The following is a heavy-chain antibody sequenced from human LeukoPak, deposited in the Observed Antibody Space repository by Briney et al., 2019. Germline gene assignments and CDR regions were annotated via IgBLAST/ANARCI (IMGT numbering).Heavy chain of an antibody. Sequence: PSETLSLTCAVYGGSFSGYYWSWIRQPPGKGLEWIGYIYYSGSTNYNPSLKSRVTISVDTSKNQFSLKLSSVTAADTAVYYCAREEGSGYSYGPYNSGSAFDIWGQGTMVTVSS. V-gene: IGHV4-59*01. J-gene: IGHJ3*02. CDR2: IYYSGST. CDR3: AREEGSGYSYGPYNSGSAFDI. CDR1: GGSFSGYY. D-gene: IGHD5-18*01.